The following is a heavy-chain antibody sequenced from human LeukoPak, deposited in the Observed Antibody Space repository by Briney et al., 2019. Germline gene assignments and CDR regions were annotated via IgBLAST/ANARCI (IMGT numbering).Heavy chain of an antibody. CDR3: ARTLYIAAAPGGFDY. V-gene: IGHV3-23*01. J-gene: IGHJ4*02. Sequence: GGSLRLSCAASGFTFSSSAMNWVRQAPGKGLEWVSAISGSGGSTYYADSVKGRFTISRDNSRNTLYLQMNSLRAEDTAIYYCARTLYIAAAPGGFDYWGQGTLLTVSS. D-gene: IGHD6-13*01. CDR2: ISGSGGST. CDR1: GFTFSSSA.